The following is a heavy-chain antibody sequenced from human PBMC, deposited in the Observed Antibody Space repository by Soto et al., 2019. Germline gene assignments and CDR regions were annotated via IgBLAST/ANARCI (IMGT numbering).Heavy chain of an antibody. CDR3: ARDGSSNWVDY. CDR2: INPSGGST. V-gene: IGHV1-46*01. CDR1: GYTFTIYY. Sequence: QVQLVQSGAEEKKPGASVKVSCKASGYTFTIYYMHWVRQAPGQGLEWMGRINPSGGSTSYAQKFQGRVTMTRDTSTSTVYMELSSLRSEDTAVYYCARDGSSNWVDYWGQGTLVTVSS. D-gene: IGHD7-27*01. J-gene: IGHJ4*02.